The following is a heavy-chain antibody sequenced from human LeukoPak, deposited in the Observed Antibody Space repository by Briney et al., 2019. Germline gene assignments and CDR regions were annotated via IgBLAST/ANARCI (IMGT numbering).Heavy chain of an antibody. J-gene: IGHJ4*02. V-gene: IGHV4-59*01. Sequence: SETLSLTCTVSGGSISSFFWSWIRQPPGKGLEWIGYVHSSGSTKYNPSLKSRLIISVDMSKNQFSLKLRSVSVADTAVYYCARLAPGNYDTLTGDPKVVFDYWGQGALVTASS. CDR2: VHSSGST. CDR3: ARLAPGNYDTLTGDPKVVFDY. D-gene: IGHD3-9*01. CDR1: GGSISSFF.